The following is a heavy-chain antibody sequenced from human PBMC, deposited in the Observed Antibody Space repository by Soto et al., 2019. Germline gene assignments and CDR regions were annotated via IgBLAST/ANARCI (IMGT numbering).Heavy chain of an antibody. J-gene: IGHJ4*02. D-gene: IGHD6-13*01. CDR3: AIIQWGSSSHIDY. CDR2: IYSGGST. V-gene: IGHV3-66*01. CDR1: EFTVSSNY. Sequence: EVQLVESGGGLVQPGGSLRLSCAASEFTVSSNYMSWVRQAPGKGLEWVSVIYSGGSTYYADSVKGRFTISRDNSKNPVYLQTTSLRAEDTAVYYWAIIQWGSSSHIDYWGQGALVTFSS.